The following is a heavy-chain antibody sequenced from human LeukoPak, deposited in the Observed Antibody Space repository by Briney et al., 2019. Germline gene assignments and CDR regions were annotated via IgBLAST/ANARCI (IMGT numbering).Heavy chain of an antibody. D-gene: IGHD4-17*01. CDR3: AKDPRQVTTVTTYYFDY. V-gene: IGHV3-30*18. CDR1: GFTFSSYA. Sequence: PGGSLRLSCAASGFTFSSYAMSWVRQAPGKGLEWVAAISYAGGNKYYADSVKGRFTISRDNSKNTLYLQMNSLRAEDTAVYFCAKDPRQVTTVTTYYFDYWGQGTLVTFSS. J-gene: IGHJ4*02. CDR2: ISYAGGNK.